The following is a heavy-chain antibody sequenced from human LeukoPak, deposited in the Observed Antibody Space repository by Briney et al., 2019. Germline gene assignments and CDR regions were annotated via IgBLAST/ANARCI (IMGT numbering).Heavy chain of an antibody. CDR1: GGSISSYY. D-gene: IGHD5-12*01. J-gene: IGHJ4*02. CDR2: IYYSGST. CDR3: ARSGYDSNYFDY. Sequence: PSETLSPTCTVSGGSISSYYWSWIRQPPGKGLEWIGYIYYSGSTNYNPSLKSRVTISVDTSKNQFSLKLSSVTAADTALYYCARSGYDSNYFDYWGQGTLVTVSS. V-gene: IGHV4-59*01.